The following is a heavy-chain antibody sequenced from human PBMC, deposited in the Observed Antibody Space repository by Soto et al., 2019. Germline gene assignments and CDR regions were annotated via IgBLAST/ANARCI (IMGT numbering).Heavy chain of an antibody. V-gene: IGHV3-30*18. D-gene: IGHD2-2*01. CDR3: AKDIHPSHRYCSSTSCYNWFDP. CDR1: GFTFSSYG. CDR2: ISYDGSNK. J-gene: IGHJ5*02. Sequence: PGGSLRLSCAASGFTFSSYGMHWVRQAPGKGLEWVAVISYDGSNKYYADSVKGRFTISRDNSKNTLYLQMNSLRAEDTAVYYCAKDIHPSHRYCSSTSCYNWFDPWGQGTLVTVSS.